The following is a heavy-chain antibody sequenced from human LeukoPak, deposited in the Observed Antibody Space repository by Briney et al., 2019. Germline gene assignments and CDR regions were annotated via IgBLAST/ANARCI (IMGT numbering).Heavy chain of an antibody. J-gene: IGHJ4*02. Sequence: GGSLRLSCAASGFTFSSYSMNWVRQAPGKGLEWVSSISGSSSYIYYADSVKGRFTISRDNAKNSLYLQMNSLRAEDTAVYYCATPPRGILTGYYDYWGQGTLVTVSS. CDR3: ATPPRGILTGYYDY. D-gene: IGHD3-9*01. CDR2: ISGSSSYI. CDR1: GFTFSSYS. V-gene: IGHV3-21*01.